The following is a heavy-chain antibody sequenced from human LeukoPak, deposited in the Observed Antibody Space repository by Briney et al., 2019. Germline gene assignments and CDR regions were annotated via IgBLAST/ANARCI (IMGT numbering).Heavy chain of an antibody. CDR1: GLTFADYT. CDR2: ISGSPNYI. J-gene: IGHJ4*02. V-gene: IGHV3-21*01. D-gene: IGHD5-12*01. Sequence: GGSLRLSCAASGLTFADYTMHWVRQAPGKGLEWVSSISGSPNYIYYADSVKGRFTISRDNSKNTLYLQMNSLRAEDTAVYYCARGPSGYHNTGGQGTLVTVSS. CDR3: ARGPSGYHNT.